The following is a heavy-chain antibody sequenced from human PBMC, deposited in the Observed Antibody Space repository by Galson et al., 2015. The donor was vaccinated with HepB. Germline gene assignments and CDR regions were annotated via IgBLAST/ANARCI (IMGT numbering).Heavy chain of an antibody. CDR3: AKEDRREWLLRAYYFDY. CDR2: IKQDGSEK. Sequence: SLRLSCAASGFTFSSYWMSWVRQAPGKGLEWVANIKQDGSEKYYVDSVKGRFTISRDNAKNSLYLQMNSLRAEDTAVYYCAKEDRREWLLRAYYFDYWGQGTLVTVSS. V-gene: IGHV3-7*03. J-gene: IGHJ4*02. D-gene: IGHD3-22*01. CDR1: GFTFSSYW.